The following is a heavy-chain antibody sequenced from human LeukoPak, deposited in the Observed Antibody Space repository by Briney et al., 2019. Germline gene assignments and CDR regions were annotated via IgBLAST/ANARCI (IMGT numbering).Heavy chain of an antibody. D-gene: IGHD6-19*01. CDR3: ARGLQENLAWLQAFSAFDI. V-gene: IGHV1-2*02. CDR2: INPNSGGT. CDR1: GYTFTGYY. J-gene: IGHJ3*02. Sequence: ASVKVSCKASGYTFTGYYIHWVRQAPGQGLEWMGRINPNSGGTNYEQKFQGRVTMTRDTSISTVYMELTRLRSDDTAVYYCARGLQENLAWLQAFSAFDIWGQGTMVTVSS.